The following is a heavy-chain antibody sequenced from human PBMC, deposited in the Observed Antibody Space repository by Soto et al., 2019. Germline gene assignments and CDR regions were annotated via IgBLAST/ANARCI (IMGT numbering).Heavy chain of an antibody. J-gene: IGHJ5*02. Sequence: EVQLVESGGGLVKPGGSLRLSCAASGFTFRSYSMNWVRQAPGKGLEWVSSISSSSSYIYYADSVKGRFTISRDNAKNSLYLQMNSLRAEDTAVYYCAREYCSGGSCINPWGQGTLVTVSS. CDR1: GFTFRSYS. D-gene: IGHD2-15*01. CDR3: AREYCSGGSCINP. CDR2: ISSSSSYI. V-gene: IGHV3-21*01.